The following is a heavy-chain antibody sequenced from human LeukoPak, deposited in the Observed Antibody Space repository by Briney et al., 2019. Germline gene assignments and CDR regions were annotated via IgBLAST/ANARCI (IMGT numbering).Heavy chain of an antibody. J-gene: IGHJ6*03. CDR1: GFTFSSYS. Sequence: TGGSLRLSCAASGFTFSSYSMNWVRQAPGKGLEWVSSISSSSSYIYYADSVKGRFTISRDNAKNSLYLQMNSLRAEDTAVYYCARHGVFAYYYSYYMDVWGKGTTVTVSS. D-gene: IGHD2-8*01. CDR3: ARHGVFAYYYSYYMDV. V-gene: IGHV3-21*01. CDR2: ISSSSSYI.